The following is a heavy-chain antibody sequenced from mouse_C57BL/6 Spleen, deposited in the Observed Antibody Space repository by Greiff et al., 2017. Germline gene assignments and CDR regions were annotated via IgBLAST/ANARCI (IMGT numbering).Heavy chain of an antibody. V-gene: IGHV1-59*01. D-gene: IGHD1-1*01. Sequence: VQLQQSGAELVRPGTSVKLSCKASGYTFTSYWMHWVKQRPGQGLEWIGVIDPSDSYTNYNQKFKGKATLTVDTSSSTAYMQLSSLTSEDSAVYYCARPGRDWYFDVWGTGTTVTVSS. CDR3: ARPGRDWYFDV. CDR1: GYTFTSYW. J-gene: IGHJ1*03. CDR2: IDPSDSYT.